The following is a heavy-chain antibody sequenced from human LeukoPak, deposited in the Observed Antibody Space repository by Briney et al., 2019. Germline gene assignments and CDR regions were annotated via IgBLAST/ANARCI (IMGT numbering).Heavy chain of an antibody. Sequence: SETLSLTCSVSGDSLSSNNWWSWVRQPPGKRLEWIGEIFRSGGTNYNPSLKSRVTMSLDKSNNQFSLTLTSVTAADTAVYYCARDLSDFVGGSWLRALDYWGQGTLATVSS. V-gene: IGHV4-4*02. CDR3: ARDLSDFVGGSWLRALDY. CDR1: GDSLSSNNW. CDR2: IFRSGGT. D-gene: IGHD6-13*01. J-gene: IGHJ4*02.